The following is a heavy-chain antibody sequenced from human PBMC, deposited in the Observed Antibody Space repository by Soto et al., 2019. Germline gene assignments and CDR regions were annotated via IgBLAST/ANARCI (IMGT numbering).Heavy chain of an antibody. V-gene: IGHV1-18*01. CDR3: ARDLYDFWSGYSNWFDP. CDR2: ISAYNGNT. Sequence: GASVKVSCKASGYTFTSYGISWVRQAPVQGLEWMGWISAYNGNTNYAQKLQGRVTMTTDTSTSTAYMELRSLRSDDTAVYYCARDLYDFWSGYSNWFDPWGQGTLVTVSS. CDR1: GYTFTSYG. J-gene: IGHJ5*02. D-gene: IGHD3-3*01.